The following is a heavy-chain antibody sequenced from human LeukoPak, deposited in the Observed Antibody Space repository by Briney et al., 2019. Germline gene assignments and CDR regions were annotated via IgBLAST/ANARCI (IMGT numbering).Heavy chain of an antibody. CDR1: GYSFTGYY. CDR3: ATDRATPRASFDI. CDR2: INPNSGGT. J-gene: IGHJ3*02. V-gene: IGHV1-2*02. D-gene: IGHD2-15*01. Sequence: GASVKVSCKASGYSFTGYYIHWVRQAPGQGLEWMGWINPNSGGTYYAQKFQGRVTMTRDTSIRTAYMELSRLRSDDTAVYYCATDRATPRASFDIWGQGTMVTVSS.